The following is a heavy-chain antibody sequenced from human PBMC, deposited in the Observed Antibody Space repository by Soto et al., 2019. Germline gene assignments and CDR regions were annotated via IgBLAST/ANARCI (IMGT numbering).Heavy chain of an antibody. CDR1: GYTFTIYA. Sequence: ASVKVSCKASGYTFTIYAMNCVLQSPLQWLDWMGWINTNTGNPTYAQGFTGRFVFSLDTSVSTAYLQICSLKAEDTAVYYCARDSTYDFWSGYYTTGGMDVWGQGTTVTVSS. CDR2: INTNTGNP. CDR3: ARDSTYDFWSGYYTTGGMDV. V-gene: IGHV7-4-1*01. J-gene: IGHJ6*02. D-gene: IGHD3-3*01.